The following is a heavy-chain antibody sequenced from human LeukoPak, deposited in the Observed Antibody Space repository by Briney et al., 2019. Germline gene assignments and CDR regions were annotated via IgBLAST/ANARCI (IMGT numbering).Heavy chain of an antibody. V-gene: IGHV3-30*01. D-gene: IGHD3-22*01. CDR3: ARDSSGLSGY. CDR2: ISYDGSNK. J-gene: IGHJ4*02. CDR1: GFTFSSYA. Sequence: GGSLRLSCAASGFTFSSYAMHWVRQAPGKGLEWVAVISYDGSNKYYADSVKGRFTISRDNSKNTLYLQMNSLRAEDTAVYYCARDSSGLSGYWGQGTLVTVSS.